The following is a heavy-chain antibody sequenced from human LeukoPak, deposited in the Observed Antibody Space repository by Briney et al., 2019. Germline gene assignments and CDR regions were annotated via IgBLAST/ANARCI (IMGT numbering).Heavy chain of an antibody. CDR1: GFTFSSYS. Sequence: GGSLRLSCAASGFTFSSYSMIWVRQAPGKGLEWVSSISSSTSYIYFADSVKGRFTISRDNAKNSLYLQMSSLRAEDTAVYYCTRGTTMVLGRGRRPYYFDYWGQGTLVTVSS. CDR3: TRGTTMVLGRGRRPYYFDY. D-gene: IGHD5-18*01. V-gene: IGHV3-21*01. CDR2: ISSSTSYI. J-gene: IGHJ4*02.